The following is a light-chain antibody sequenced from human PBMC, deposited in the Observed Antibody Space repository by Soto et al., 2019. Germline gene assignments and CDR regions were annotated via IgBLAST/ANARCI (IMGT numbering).Light chain of an antibody. J-gene: IGLJ2*01. CDR3: QTWGSGIVV. CDR1: SGHSNYA. Sequence: QPVLTQSPSASASLGASVKLTCTLSSGHSNYAIACHQQQSEKGPRYLMKLNSDGSHSKGDAIPDRFSGSSSGAERYLTISSLQSADEADYYCQTWGSGIVVFGGGTKLTVL. V-gene: IGLV4-69*01. CDR2: LNSDGSH.